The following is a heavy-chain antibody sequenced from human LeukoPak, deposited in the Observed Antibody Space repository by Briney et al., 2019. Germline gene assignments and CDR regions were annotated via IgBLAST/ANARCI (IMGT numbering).Heavy chain of an antibody. CDR1: RFTFSKYI. CDR3: ANWGGTQTIGDIWYGPLDY. J-gene: IGHJ4*02. Sequence: GGSLRLSCVASRFTFSKYIMTWVRQGPGKGLEWVASIRAGGDVTFYADPVKGRFRPSRDNSRNTVYLEMNSLRVDDTGVYFCANWGGTQTIGDIWYGPLDYWGQGTQVTVSS. CDR2: IRAGGDVT. D-gene: IGHD3-16*01. V-gene: IGHV3-23*01.